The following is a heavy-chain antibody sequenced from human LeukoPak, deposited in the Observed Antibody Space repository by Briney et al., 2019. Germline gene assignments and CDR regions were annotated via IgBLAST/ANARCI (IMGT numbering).Heavy chain of an antibody. CDR1: GYTFTGYY. D-gene: IGHD2-15*01. J-gene: IGHJ6*03. CDR2: INSNSGGT. Sequence: ASVKVSCKASGYTFTGYYMHWVRQAPGQGLDWMGWINSNSGGTNYAQKFQGRVTITADKSTSTAYMELSSLRSEDTAVYYCASRGYCSGGSCYPVYYYYMDVWGKGTTVTVSS. V-gene: IGHV1-2*02. CDR3: ASRGYCSGGSCYPVYYYYMDV.